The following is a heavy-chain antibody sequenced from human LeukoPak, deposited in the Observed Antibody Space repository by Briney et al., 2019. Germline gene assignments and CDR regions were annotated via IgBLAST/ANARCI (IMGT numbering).Heavy chain of an antibody. CDR3: ARVGLASHFDY. CDR1: GGSISSGGYY. V-gene: IGHV4-31*03. CDR2: IYYSGST. J-gene: IGHJ4*02. D-gene: IGHD6-19*01. Sequence: PSETLSLTCTVSGGSISSGGYYWSWIRQHPGKGLEWIGYIYYSGSTYYNPSLKSRVTISVDTSKNQFSLKLSSVTAADTAVYYCARVGLASHFDYWGQGTLATVSS.